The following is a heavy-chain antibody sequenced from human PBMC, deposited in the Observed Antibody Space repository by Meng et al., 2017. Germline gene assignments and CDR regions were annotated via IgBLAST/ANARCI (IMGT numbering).Heavy chain of an antibody. J-gene: IGHJ6*02. CDR1: GFTFSSYW. D-gene: IGHD3-10*01. CDR2: INSDGSST. Sequence: GESLKISCAASGFTFSSYWMHWVRQAPGKGLVWVSRINSDGSSTSYADSVKGRFTISRDNSKNTLYLQMNSLRAEDTAVYYCARDIRGYYYYGMDVWGQGTTVTVSS. V-gene: IGHV3-74*01. CDR3: ARDIRGYYYYGMDV.